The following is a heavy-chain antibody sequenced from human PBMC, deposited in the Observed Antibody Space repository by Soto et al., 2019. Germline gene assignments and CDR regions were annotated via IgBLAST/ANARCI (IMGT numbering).Heavy chain of an antibody. D-gene: IGHD2-15*01. CDR1: GGSISTSNW. CDR2: VFRTGST. Sequence: QVQLQESGPGLVKPSGTLSLTCAVSGGSISTSNWWSWVRQPPGKGLEWIGEVFRTGSTNYNPSLESRVTISVAKSKNQFSLKLTSVTAADTAVCYCARARATIAVAAIVDCWGQGTLVTVSS. V-gene: IGHV4-4*02. J-gene: IGHJ4*02. CDR3: ARARATIAVAAIVDC.